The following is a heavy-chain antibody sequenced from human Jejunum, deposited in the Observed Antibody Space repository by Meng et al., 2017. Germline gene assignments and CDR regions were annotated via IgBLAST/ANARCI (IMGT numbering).Heavy chain of an antibody. V-gene: IGHV1-18*01. CDR3: ARTLPHSSGDKRGLDY. J-gene: IGHJ4*02. Sequence: QVQLMQSGAEVKEPGASVKVSCKASGYSFASYDLSWVRQAPGQGLEWMGRISVYNDKTNYAYKFEGRVTMTTDTSTTTAYMELRNLRSDDTAVYYCARTLPHSSGDKRGLDYWGQGTLVTVSS. CDR1: GYSFASYD. D-gene: IGHD1-26*01. CDR2: ISVYNDKT.